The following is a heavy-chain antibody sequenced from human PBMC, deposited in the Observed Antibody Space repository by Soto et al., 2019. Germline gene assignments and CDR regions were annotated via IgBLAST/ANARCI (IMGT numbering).Heavy chain of an antibody. J-gene: IGHJ3*02. V-gene: IGHV1-18*01. Sequence: GASVKVSCKASCFTFTSYGISWVRQAPGQGLEWMGWISAYNGNTNYAQKLQGRVTMTTDTSTSTAYMELRSLRSDDTAVYYCAIHYDFWSGNAFDIWGQGTMVTVSS. CDR1: CFTFTSYG. CDR2: ISAYNGNT. D-gene: IGHD3-3*01. CDR3: AIHYDFWSGNAFDI.